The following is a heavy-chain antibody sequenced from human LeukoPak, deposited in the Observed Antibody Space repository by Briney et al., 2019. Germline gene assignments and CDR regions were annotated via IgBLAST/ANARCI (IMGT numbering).Heavy chain of an antibody. D-gene: IGHD1-1*01. J-gene: IGHJ4*02. V-gene: IGHV3-23*01. CDR3: ARSLKWNLVRFDY. CDR2: INASGGST. CDR1: GFTFNNYA. Sequence: GGSLRLSCAASGFTFNNYAMNWVRQAPGKGLEWVSVINASGGSTFYADSVKGRFSISRDNSNLYLQMSSLRAEDTAVYYCARSLKWNLVRFDYWGQGTLVTVPS.